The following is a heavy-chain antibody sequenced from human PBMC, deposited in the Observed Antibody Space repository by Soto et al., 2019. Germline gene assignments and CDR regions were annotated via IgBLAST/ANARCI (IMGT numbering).Heavy chain of an antibody. D-gene: IGHD3-3*01. CDR1: GFTFSSYA. CDR2: ISYDGSNK. Sequence: GGSLRLSCAASGFTFSSYAMHCARQAPGKGLEWVAVISYDGSNKYYADSVKGRFTISRDNSKNTLYLQMNSLRAEDTAVYYCACVRGSSFMKYYDFWSGPDYYYGMDVWGQGTTVTVSS. V-gene: IGHV3-30-3*01. CDR3: ACVRGSSFMKYYDFWSGPDYYYGMDV. J-gene: IGHJ6*02.